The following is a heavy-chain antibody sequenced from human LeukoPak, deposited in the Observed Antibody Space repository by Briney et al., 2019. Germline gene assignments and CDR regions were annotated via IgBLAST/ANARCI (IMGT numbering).Heavy chain of an antibody. J-gene: IGHJ5*02. D-gene: IGHD1-26*01. CDR1: GGSISSYY. CDR2: IYTSGST. V-gene: IGHV4-4*09. CDR3: AGAYSGSYFNWFDP. Sequence: PSETLSLTCTVSGGSISSYYWSWIRQPPGKGLEWIGYIYTSGSTNYNPSLKSRVTISVDTSKNQFSLKLSSVTAADTAVYYCAGAYSGSYFNWFDPWGQATLVTVSS.